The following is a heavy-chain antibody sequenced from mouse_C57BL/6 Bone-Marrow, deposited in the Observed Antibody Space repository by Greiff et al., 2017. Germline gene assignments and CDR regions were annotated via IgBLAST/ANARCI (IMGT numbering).Heavy chain of an antibody. CDR3: ARVKKYWYFDV. CDR2: IYPRSGNT. J-gene: IGHJ1*03. Sequence: VMLVESGAELARPGASVKLSCKASGYTFTSYGISWVKQRTGQGLEWIGEIYPRSGNTYYNEKFKGKATLTADKSSSTAYMELRSLTSEDSAVYFCARVKKYWYFDVWGTGTTVTVSA. CDR1: GYTFTSYG. V-gene: IGHV1-81*01.